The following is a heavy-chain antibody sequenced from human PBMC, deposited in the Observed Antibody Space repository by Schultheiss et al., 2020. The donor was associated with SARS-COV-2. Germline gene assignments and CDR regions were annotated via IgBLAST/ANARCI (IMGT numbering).Heavy chain of an antibody. D-gene: IGHD3-22*01. CDR2: IYYSGST. CDR1: GGYISSYY. V-gene: IGHV4-59*01. J-gene: IGHJ4*02. Sequence: SETLSLTCTVSGGYISSYYWSWIRQPPGKGLEWIGYIYYSGSTNYNPSLKSRVTISVDTSNNKFSLKLSSVTAADTAVYYCARSLHYYDSRYSFDYWGQGTVVTVSS. CDR3: ARSLHYYDSRYSFDY.